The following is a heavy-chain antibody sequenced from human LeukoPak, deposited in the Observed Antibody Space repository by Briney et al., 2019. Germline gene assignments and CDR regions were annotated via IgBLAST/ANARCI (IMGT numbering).Heavy chain of an antibody. CDR2: ISSSSSYI. J-gene: IGHJ4*02. V-gene: IGHV3-21*01. CDR3: ASGGYCSSTSCYLTQFDY. D-gene: IGHD2-2*01. CDR1: GFTFSSYS. Sequence: GGSLRLSCAASGFTFSSYSMNWVRQAPGKGLEWVSSISSSSSYIYYADSVKGRFTISRDNAKNSLYLQMNSLRAEDTAVYYCASGGYCSSTSCYLTQFDYWGPGTLVTVSS.